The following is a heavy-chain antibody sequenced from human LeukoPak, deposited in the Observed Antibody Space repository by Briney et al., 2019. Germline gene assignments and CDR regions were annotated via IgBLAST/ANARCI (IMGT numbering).Heavy chain of an antibody. D-gene: IGHD2-2*01. CDR2: IYPGDSDT. CDR3: ARSGYCSSTSCYRYYYGMDV. CDR1: GYSFTNYW. Sequence: GESLKISCKGSGYSFTNYWIGWVRQMPGKGLEWMGIIYPGDSDTRYSPSFQGQVTISADKSISTAYLQWSSLKASDTAMYYCARSGYCSSTSCYRYYYGMDVWGQGTTVTVSS. J-gene: IGHJ6*02. V-gene: IGHV5-51*01.